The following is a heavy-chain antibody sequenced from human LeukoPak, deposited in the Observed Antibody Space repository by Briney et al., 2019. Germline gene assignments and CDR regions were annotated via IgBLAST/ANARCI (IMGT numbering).Heavy chain of an antibody. CDR1: GYTFTSYD. CDR2: MNPNSGNT. Sequence: ASVKVSCKASGYTFTSYDINWVRQATGQGLEWVGWMNPNSGNTGYAQKCQGRHTKTRNNSISTADMEQSSLRSEGTAVYYCARAAGKYYCGMVVWGQGAKVT. V-gene: IGHV1-8*01. CDR3: ARAAGKYYCGMVV. J-gene: IGHJ6*02.